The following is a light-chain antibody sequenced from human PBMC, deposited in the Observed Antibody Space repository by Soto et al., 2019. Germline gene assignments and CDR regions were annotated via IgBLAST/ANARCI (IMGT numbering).Light chain of an antibody. CDR3: QKYNSAPLT. V-gene: IGKV1-39*01. J-gene: IGKJ4*01. Sequence: DIQMTQSPSTLSGSVGDRVTITCRASQSISSYLNWYQQKPGKAPKLLIYAASSLQSGVPSRFSGSGSGTEFTLTISSLQPEDVATYYCQKYNSAPLTFGGGTKVDIK. CDR2: AAS. CDR1: QSISSY.